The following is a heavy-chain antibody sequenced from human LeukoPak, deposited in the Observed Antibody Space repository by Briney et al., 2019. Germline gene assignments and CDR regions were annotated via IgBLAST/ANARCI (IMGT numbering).Heavy chain of an antibody. CDR1: GGSFSGYY. CDR3: ARGQFQRDY. V-gene: IGHV4-34*01. J-gene: IGHJ4*02. CDR2: INHSGRT. D-gene: IGHD5-24*01. Sequence: SETLSLTCAVYGGSFSGYYWNWTRQPPGKGLEWIGEINHSGRTKYNPSLKSRVTISVDTSKNQFSLILSSVTAADTAVYYCARGQFQRDYWGQGTLVTVPS.